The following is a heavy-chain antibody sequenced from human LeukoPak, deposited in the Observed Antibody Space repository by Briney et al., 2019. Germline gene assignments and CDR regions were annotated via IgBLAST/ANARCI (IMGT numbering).Heavy chain of an antibody. D-gene: IGHD6-13*01. J-gene: IGHJ6*03. CDR1: GFTFSTYS. CDR2: ISGSYDYK. CDR3: ARYAYSSSWYGAPYYMDV. Sequence: PGGSLRLSCAASGFTFSTYSMNWVRQAPGKGLEWVSSISGSYDYKYYADSVKGRFTISRDNAKNSLYLQMNSLRAEDTAVYYCARYAYSSSWYGAPYYMDVWGKGTTVTVSS. V-gene: IGHV3-21*01.